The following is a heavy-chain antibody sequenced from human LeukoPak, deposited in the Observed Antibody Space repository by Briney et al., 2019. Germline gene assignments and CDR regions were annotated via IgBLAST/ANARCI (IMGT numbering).Heavy chain of an antibody. CDR2: IAYDGTYK. Sequence: GGSLRLSCAASGFTFSNYAMHWVRQAPGKGLEWVAVIAYDGTYKRSADSVRGRFTISRDNSKDTLYLQMTSLRTEDTAVYYCAECGAEGADYWGQGTLVTVSS. J-gene: IGHJ4*02. CDR3: AECGAEGADY. D-gene: IGHD1-26*01. V-gene: IGHV3-30-3*01. CDR1: GFTFSNYA.